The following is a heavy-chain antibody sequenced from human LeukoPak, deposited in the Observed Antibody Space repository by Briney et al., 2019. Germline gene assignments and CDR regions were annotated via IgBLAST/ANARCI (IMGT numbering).Heavy chain of an antibody. CDR2: IRWNRGSI. Sequence: GGSLRLSCAVSGFTFDDYAMHWVRQAPGKALEWVSGIRWNRGSIGYADSVKGRFTIARNNAKDSLYQQMNSLRAEDTALYYCAKSMWEVPGPFDYWGQGTLVTVSS. CDR1: GFTFDDYA. J-gene: IGHJ4*02. D-gene: IGHD1-26*01. CDR3: AKSMWEVPGPFDY. V-gene: IGHV3-9*01.